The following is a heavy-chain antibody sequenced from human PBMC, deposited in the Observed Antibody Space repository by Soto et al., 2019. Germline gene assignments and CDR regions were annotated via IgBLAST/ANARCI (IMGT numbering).Heavy chain of an antibody. CDR3: ARGQEGIVATH. J-gene: IGHJ4*02. Sequence: QVQLQQWGAGLLKPSETLSLTCTVNGGSLTGYYWSWIRQPPGKGLEWIGEVKDGGSTNYSPSLRGQVSISADTSKNHSSLRLNSVTAADTAVYFCARGQEGIVATHWDQGALVTVSS. CDR2: VKDGGST. CDR1: GGSLTGYY. D-gene: IGHD5-12*01. V-gene: IGHV4-34*01.